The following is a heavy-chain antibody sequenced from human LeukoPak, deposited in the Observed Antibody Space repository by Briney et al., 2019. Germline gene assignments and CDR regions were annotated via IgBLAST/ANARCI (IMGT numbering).Heavy chain of an antibody. CDR1: GGSFSGYY. D-gene: IGHD6-13*01. CDR3: ASALPAGVSLIAAAGFNWFDP. V-gene: IGHV4-34*01. CDR2: INHSGST. Sequence: SETLSLTCAVYGGSFSGYYWSWIRQPPGKGLEWIGEINHSGSTNYNPSLKSRVTISVDTSKNQFSLKLSSVTAADTAVYYCASALPAGVSLIAAAGFNWFDPWGQGTLVTVSS. J-gene: IGHJ5*02.